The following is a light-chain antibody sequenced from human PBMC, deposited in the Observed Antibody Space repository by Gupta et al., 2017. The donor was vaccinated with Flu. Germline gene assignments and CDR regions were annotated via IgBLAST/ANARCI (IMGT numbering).Light chain of an antibody. V-gene: IGKV3-11*01. CDR1: QSISTY. J-gene: IGKJ4*01. Sequence: EIVLTQSPATLSLSRGDRATLSCRASQSISTYLAWHQQTPGQSPRLLIYDASPTAPGIPARFSGSGSGTDFTLTISSLEPEDFAVYYCQHRSNWPTFGGGTKVEIK. CDR2: DAS. CDR3: QHRSNWPT.